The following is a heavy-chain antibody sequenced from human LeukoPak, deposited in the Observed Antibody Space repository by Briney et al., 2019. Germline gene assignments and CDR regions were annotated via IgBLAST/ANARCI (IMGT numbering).Heavy chain of an antibody. CDR3: ARDPNEDYYDSSGYYPFDY. CDR1: GYTFTSYY. J-gene: IGHJ4*02. D-gene: IGHD3-22*01. CDR2: INPSGGST. V-gene: IGHV1-46*01. Sequence: ASVKVSCKASGYTFTSYYMHWVRQAPGQGLEWMGIINPSGGSTSYAQKFQGRVTMTRDTSTSTVYMELSSLRSEDTAVYYCARDPNEDYYDSSGYYPFDYWGQGTLVAVSS.